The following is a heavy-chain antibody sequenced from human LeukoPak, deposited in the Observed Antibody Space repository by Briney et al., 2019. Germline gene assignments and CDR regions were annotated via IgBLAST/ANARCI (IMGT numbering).Heavy chain of an antibody. V-gene: IGHV3-23*01. CDR3: AKDTTTYGSGSYYHY. D-gene: IGHD3-10*01. CDR2: ISGSDGST. Sequence: GGSRRLSCAASGLTFSSYAMSWVRQAPGKGLEWVSAISGSDGSTYYADSVKGRFTISRDNSKNTLYLQMNSLRAEDTAVYYCAKDTTTYGSGSYYHYWGQGTLVTVSS. J-gene: IGHJ4*02. CDR1: GLTFSSYA.